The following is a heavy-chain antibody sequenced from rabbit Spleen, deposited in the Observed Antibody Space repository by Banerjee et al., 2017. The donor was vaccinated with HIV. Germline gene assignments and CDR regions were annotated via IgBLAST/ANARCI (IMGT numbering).Heavy chain of an antibody. CDR1: GLDFSSSYW. Sequence: QSLEESGGDLVKPGASLTLTCIASGLDFSSSYWICWVRQAPGKGLEWIACIYVGSSTNIGTAIWVNGRFTISKTSSTTVTLQMTRLTAADTATYFCARDGGSGWNFNWWGPGTLVTVS. D-gene: IGHD1-1*01. J-gene: IGHJ4*01. CDR3: ARDGGSGWNFNW. V-gene: IGHV1S40*01. CDR2: IYVGSSTNI.